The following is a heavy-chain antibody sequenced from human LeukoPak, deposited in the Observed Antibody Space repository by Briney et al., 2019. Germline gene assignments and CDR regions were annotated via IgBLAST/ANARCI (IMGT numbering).Heavy chain of an antibody. V-gene: IGHV4-59*01. CDR2: IYYSGST. J-gene: IGHJ3*02. Sequence: PSETLSLTCTVSGGSISSYYWSWIRQPPGKGLEWIGYIYYSGSTNYNPSLKSRVTISVDTSKNQFSLKLSSVTAADTAVYYCARDDRAGDAFDIWGQGTMVTVSS. CDR3: ARDDRAGDAFDI. D-gene: IGHD3-22*01. CDR1: GGSISSYY.